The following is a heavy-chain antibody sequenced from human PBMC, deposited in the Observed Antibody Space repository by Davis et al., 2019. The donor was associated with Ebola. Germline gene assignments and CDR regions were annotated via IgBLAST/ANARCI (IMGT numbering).Heavy chain of an antibody. V-gene: IGHV3-23*01. D-gene: IGHD3-16*01. CDR3: AKVGGAEY. Sequence: PGGSLRLSCRVSGFDFSTYAMTWVRQAPGSGLECVSSIGASGGNRYYADSVKGRFTISRDNFKSTLFLQMNSLRADDTAVYYCAKVGGAEYWGQGTLVTVSS. CDR2: IGASGGNR. CDR1: GFDFSTYA. J-gene: IGHJ4*02.